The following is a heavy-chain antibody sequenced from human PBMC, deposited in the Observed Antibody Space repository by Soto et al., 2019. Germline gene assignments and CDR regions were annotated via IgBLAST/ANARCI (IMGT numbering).Heavy chain of an antibody. CDR2: INPNSGGT. Sequence: GASVKVSCKASGYPFTGYYMHWVRQAPGQGLDWMGWINPNSGGTKYAQKFQGRVTMTRDTSISTDYMELSRLRSDGTAVYYCAIEGSNSSIYFQHWGQGTLVTVSS. V-gene: IGHV1-2*02. D-gene: IGHD6-6*01. J-gene: IGHJ1*01. CDR1: GYPFTGYY. CDR3: AIEGSNSSIYFQH.